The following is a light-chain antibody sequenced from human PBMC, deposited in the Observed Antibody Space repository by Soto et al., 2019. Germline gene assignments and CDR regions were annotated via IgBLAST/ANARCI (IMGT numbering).Light chain of an antibody. CDR3: QPYEALWT. V-gene: IGKV1-5*01. CDR2: DAS. J-gene: IGKJ1*01. Sequence: DIQMTQSPSTLSASVGDRVTITCRASQRINSWLAWYQQKPGKAPNLLIYDASTLESGIPSRFSGSGSGTEFTLSLTSLQPGDFATYYCQPYEALWTFGQGTKVEIK. CDR1: QRINSW.